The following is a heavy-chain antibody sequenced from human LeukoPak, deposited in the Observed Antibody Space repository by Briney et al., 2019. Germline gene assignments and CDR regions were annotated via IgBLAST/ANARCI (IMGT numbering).Heavy chain of an antibody. D-gene: IGHD5-18*01. CDR2: INHSGST. CDR1: GGSFSGYY. J-gene: IGHJ4*02. Sequence: SETLSLTCAVYGGSFSGYYWSWIRQPPGKGLEWIGEINHSGSTNYNPSLKSRVTISVDTSKNQFSLKLSSVTAADTAVYYCARSTTAIPGYFDYWGQGTLVTVSS. V-gene: IGHV4-34*01. CDR3: ARSTTAIPGYFDY.